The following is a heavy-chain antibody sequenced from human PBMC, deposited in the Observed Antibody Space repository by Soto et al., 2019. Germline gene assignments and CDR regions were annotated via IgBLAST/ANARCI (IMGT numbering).Heavy chain of an antibody. J-gene: IGHJ5*02. CDR3: ARDPYYYDSSGYYSLPWFDP. CDR1: GYTFTSYY. V-gene: IGHV1-46*01. Sequence: ASVKVSCKASGYTFTSYYMHWVRQAPGQGLEWMGIINPSGVSTSYAQKFQGRVTMTRDTSTSTVYMELSSLRSEDTAVYYCARDPYYYDSSGYYSLPWFDPWGQGTLVTVSS. D-gene: IGHD3-22*01. CDR2: INPSGVST.